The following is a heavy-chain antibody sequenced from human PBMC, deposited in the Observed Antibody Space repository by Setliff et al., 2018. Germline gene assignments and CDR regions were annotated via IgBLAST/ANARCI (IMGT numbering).Heavy chain of an antibody. CDR1: GFTFGSYA. CDR2: VTGGGDST. Sequence: GGSLRLSCAASGFTFGSYAMTWVRQAPGKGLEWVSTVTGGGDSTFYADSGKGRFTVSRDNSKNTLYLQMNSLRVEDTAVYHCAKGTTATIKHFDNWGQGILVTVSS. D-gene: IGHD4-17*01. CDR3: AKGTTATIKHFDN. J-gene: IGHJ4*02. V-gene: IGHV3-23*01.